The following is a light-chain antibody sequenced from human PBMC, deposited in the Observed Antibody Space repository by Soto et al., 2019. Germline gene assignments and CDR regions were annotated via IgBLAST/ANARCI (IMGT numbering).Light chain of an antibody. CDR3: SSYTSSSTVV. J-gene: IGLJ2*01. V-gene: IGLV2-14*01. Sequence: ALAQASSLSWSPGPSINLSWNGNSRDVGGYVYVSWCQQHPGKAPKLIIYAVTNRPSGVSNRFSGSKSGNTASLTISGLQPEDEADYYCSSYTSSSTVVFGGGTKLTVL. CDR2: AVT. CDR1: SRDVGGYVY.